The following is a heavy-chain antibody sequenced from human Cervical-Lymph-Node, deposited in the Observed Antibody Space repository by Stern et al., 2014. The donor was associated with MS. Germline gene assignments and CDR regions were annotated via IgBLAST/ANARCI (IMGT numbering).Heavy chain of an antibody. D-gene: IGHD5-18*01. CDR3: ARETGGYTYGDTDFFDY. J-gene: IGHJ4*02. CDR2: IYSSGST. Sequence: DQLVESGPGLVKPSQTLSLTCIVSGDSISSGSFYWNWIRQPAGKGLEWIGRIYSSGSTNYNPYLKSRVTISGDTSKTQFSLKVISMTAADTAVYYCARETGGYTYGDTDFFDYWGQGALVTVSS. CDR1: GDSISSGSFY. V-gene: IGHV4-61*02.